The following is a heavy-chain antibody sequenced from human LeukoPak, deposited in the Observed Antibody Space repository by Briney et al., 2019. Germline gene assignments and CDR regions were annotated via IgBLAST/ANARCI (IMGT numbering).Heavy chain of an antibody. CDR2: IRSKANSYAT. CDR3: AKVVSDSSGYYYFDY. V-gene: IGHV3-73*01. J-gene: IGHJ4*02. D-gene: IGHD3-22*01. Sequence: GGSLRLSCAASGFTFSGSAMHWVRQASGKGLEWVGRIRSKANSYATAYAASVKGRFTISRDDSKNTAYLQMNSLRAEDTAVYYCAKVVSDSSGYYYFDYWGQGTLVTVSS. CDR1: GFTFSGSA.